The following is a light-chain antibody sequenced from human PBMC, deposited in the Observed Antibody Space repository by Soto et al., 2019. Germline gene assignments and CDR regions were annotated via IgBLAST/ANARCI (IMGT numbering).Light chain of an antibody. V-gene: IGLV4-69*01. Sequence: QSVLTQSPSASASLGASVKLTCTLSSGHSSNAISWHQQRPEKGPRFLVRVNRDGSHNKGDGIPDRFSGSSSGAERYLTIASLQSEEEADYYCQTWGTGIWVFGGGTKVTVL. CDR3: QTWGTGIWV. J-gene: IGLJ3*02. CDR1: SGHSSNA. CDR2: VNRDGSH.